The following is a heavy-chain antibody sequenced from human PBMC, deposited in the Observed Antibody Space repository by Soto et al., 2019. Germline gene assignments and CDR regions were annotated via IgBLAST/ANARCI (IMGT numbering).Heavy chain of an antibody. Sequence: ETLSLTCAVYGGSFSGYYWSWIRQPPGKGLEWIGKINHSGSTNYNPSLQSRVTISVDRSKNQFSLKLNSVTAADTAVYYCARLKYFDFWSSYPRCYFDYWGQGTVVTVSS. J-gene: IGHJ4*02. D-gene: IGHD3-3*01. CDR2: INHSGST. CDR1: GGSFSGYY. V-gene: IGHV4-34*01. CDR3: ARLKYFDFWSSYPRCYFDY.